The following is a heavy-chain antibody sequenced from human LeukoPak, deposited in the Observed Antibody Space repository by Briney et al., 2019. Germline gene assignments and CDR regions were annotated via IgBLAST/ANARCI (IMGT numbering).Heavy chain of an antibody. CDR3: ARGHY. CDR1: GFTFSSYG. Sequence: PGRSLRLSCAASGFTFSSYGMHWVRQAPGKGLEWVSVIYSGGSTYYADSVKGRFTISRDNSKNTLYLQMNSLRAEDTAVYYCARGHYWGQGTLVTVSS. CDR2: IYSGGST. J-gene: IGHJ4*02. V-gene: IGHV3-53*01.